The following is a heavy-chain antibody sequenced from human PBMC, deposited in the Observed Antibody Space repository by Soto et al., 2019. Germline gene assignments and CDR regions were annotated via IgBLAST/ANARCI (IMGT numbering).Heavy chain of an antibody. CDR1: GGSINSNF. J-gene: IGHJ4*02. CDR3: ARELWTAGLVYYFDF. Sequence: PSETLSLTCTISGGSINSNFLTWIRQPAGKGLEWIGRISSNGDTNYNPSLRGRVSMSLDTSKNHFSLKLNSVTASDTAVYFCARELWTAGLVYYFDFWGQGTLVTVSS. D-gene: IGHD6-19*01. V-gene: IGHV4-4*07. CDR2: ISSNGDT.